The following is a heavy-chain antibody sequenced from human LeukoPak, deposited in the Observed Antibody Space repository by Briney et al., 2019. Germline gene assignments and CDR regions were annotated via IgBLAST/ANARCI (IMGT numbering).Heavy chain of an antibody. D-gene: IGHD4-17*01. J-gene: IGHJ5*02. V-gene: IGHV4-39*07. CDR2: IYYSGST. Sequence: PSETLSLTCTVSGGSTSSSSYYWGWIRQPPGKGLEWIGSIYYSGSTYYNPSLKSRVTISVDTSKNQFSLKLSSVTAADTAVYYCARLRAGDLNWFDPWGQGTLVTVSS. CDR1: GGSTSSSSYY. CDR3: ARLRAGDLNWFDP.